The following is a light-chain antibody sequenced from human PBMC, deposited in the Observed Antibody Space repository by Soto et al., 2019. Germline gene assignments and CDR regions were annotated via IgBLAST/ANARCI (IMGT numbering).Light chain of an antibody. V-gene: IGKV3-15*01. J-gene: IGKJ4*01. CDR1: QSVGSA. CDR2: GAS. CDR3: QQYRNWPPLT. Sequence: EIVMTQSPATLSVSPGETATLSCRASQSVGSAVAWYQHKPGQAPRLLIVGASIRATGVPGRFSGGGSGTEFTLTISGLQSEDFAVYYCQQYRNWPPLTCGGGTTVEIK.